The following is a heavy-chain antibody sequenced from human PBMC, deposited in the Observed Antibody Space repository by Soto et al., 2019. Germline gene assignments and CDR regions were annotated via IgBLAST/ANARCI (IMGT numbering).Heavy chain of an antibody. CDR1: GFTFSDHS. CDR2: ISRGRSYT. D-gene: IGHD3-22*01. J-gene: IGHJ6*02. Sequence: PGGSLRLPCAASGFTFSDHSVSWIRQAPGKGLECVSYISRGRSYTNYADSVKGRFTVSRDNAKNSLYLQMNSLRAEDTAVYYCARGSRMIEVVTNFYYYGMEVWGQGTEVTVSS. CDR3: ARGSRMIEVVTNFYYYGMEV. V-gene: IGHV3-11*05.